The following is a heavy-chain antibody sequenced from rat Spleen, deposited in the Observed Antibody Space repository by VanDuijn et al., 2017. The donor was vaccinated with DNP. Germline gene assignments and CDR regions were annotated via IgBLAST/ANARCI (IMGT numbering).Heavy chain of an antibody. CDR2: ITTSGDST. J-gene: IGHJ1*01. V-gene: IGHV5-31*01. CDR1: GFTFNNYW. CDR3: ARWGYTTNYYSKWYFDL. D-gene: IGHD1-6*01. Sequence: EVQLVESGGDLVQPGRSLKVSCVVSGFTFNNYWMTWIRQVPGKGLEWVASITTSGDSTSSPDSVKGRFTISRDNARSTLYLQMNSVRSEDMATYYCARWGYTTNYYSKWYFDLWGPGTMVTVSS.